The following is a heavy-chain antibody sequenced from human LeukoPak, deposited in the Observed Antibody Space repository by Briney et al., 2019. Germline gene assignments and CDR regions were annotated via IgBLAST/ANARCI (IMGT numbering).Heavy chain of an antibody. Sequence: HPGGSLRLSCVASGFIFSDYDMHWVRQAPGKGLEWVSHIGTGVDTHFSDSVKGRFAISRDNARNSLYLQINCLRAEDTAIYYRARDRRADYGRNNDAFDLWGHGTVVTVSS. CDR3: ARDRRADYGRNNDAFDL. J-gene: IGHJ3*01. CDR1: GFIFSDYD. V-gene: IGHV3-13*01. D-gene: IGHD4-17*01. CDR2: IGTGVDT.